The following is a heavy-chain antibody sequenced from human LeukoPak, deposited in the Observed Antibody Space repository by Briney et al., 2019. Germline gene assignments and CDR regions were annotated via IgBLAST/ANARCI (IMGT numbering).Heavy chain of an antibody. CDR2: IYYSGST. Sequence: GSLRLSCAASGFTFSSYEMNWVRQAPGKGLEWIGSIYYSGSTYYNPSLKSRVTISVDTSKNQFSLKLNSVTAADTAVYYCARLGYCSSTNCYSPHFDYWGQGALVTVSS. D-gene: IGHD2-2*01. CDR3: ARLGYCSSTNCYSPHFDY. CDR1: GFTFSSYE. J-gene: IGHJ4*02. V-gene: IGHV4-39*01.